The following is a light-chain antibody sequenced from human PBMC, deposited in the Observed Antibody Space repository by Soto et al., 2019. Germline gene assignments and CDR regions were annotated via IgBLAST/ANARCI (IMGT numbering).Light chain of an antibody. J-gene: IGLJ2*01. Sequence: QSVLTQPPSVSAAPGQKVTISCSGSSSNVGNNYVSWYQQLPGTAPKLLIYDNNKRPSEIPDRFSGSKSGTSATLGITGLQTGDEADYYCGTWDSSLSASVVFGGGTKLTVL. CDR1: SSNVGNNY. CDR2: DNN. V-gene: IGLV1-51*01. CDR3: GTWDSSLSASVV.